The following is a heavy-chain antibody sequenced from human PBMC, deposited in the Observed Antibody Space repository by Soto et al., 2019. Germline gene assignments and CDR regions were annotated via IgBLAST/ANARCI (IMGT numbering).Heavy chain of an antibody. CDR3: ARSCSSTICYTVARPYNWFDP. D-gene: IGHD2-2*02. CDR1: GGTFSSYT. J-gene: IGHJ5*02. CDR2: IIPILGIA. Sequence: GASVKVSCKASGGTFSSYTISWVRQAPGQGLEWMGRIIPILGIANYAQKFQGRVTITADKSTSTAYMELSSLRSEDTAVYYCARSCSSTICYTVARPYNWFDPWGQGTLVTGSS. V-gene: IGHV1-69*02.